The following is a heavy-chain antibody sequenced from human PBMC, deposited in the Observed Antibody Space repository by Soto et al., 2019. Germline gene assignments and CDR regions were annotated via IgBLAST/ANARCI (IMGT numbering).Heavy chain of an antibody. CDR1: GYASLSYA. CDR2: INAGVDGT. Sequence: QVQLVQSGPEMMQPGASVKVSCKASGYASLSYAMHWVRQVHGQVYEWLGWINAGVDGTMYSERFQGRVRITRDTSANTVYMELNALTSEDTAVYYCAREVTGVTSFDYWGQGTLGIVSS. J-gene: IGHJ4*02. V-gene: IGHV1-3*01. D-gene: IGHD2-21*02. CDR3: AREVTGVTSFDY.